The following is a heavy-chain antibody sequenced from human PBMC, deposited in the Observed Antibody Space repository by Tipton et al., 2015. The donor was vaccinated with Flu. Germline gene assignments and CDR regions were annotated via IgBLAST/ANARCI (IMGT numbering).Heavy chain of an antibody. J-gene: IGHJ4*02. Sequence: TLSLTCTVSGGSISGFFWGWIRQSPGNELEWIGYVYYTGSTNYNPSLKSRVTISLDTSKNQFSLKLSSVIAADTAVYYCVRAVAGTGPDYWGQGTLVTVSS. CDR1: GGSISGFF. CDR3: VRAVAGTGPDY. D-gene: IGHD6-19*01. V-gene: IGHV4-59*01. CDR2: VYYTGST.